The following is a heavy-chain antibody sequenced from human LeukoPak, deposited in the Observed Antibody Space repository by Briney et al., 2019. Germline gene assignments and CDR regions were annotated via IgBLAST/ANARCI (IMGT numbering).Heavy chain of an antibody. Sequence: GGSLRLSCAASGFTFSSYGMHWVRQAPGKGLEWVAVISYDGSNKYYADSAKGRFTISRDNSKNTLYLQMNSLRPEDTAVYYCAKARGYGDQYYYYGMDVWGQGTTVTVSS. CDR3: AKARGYGDQYYYYGMDV. D-gene: IGHD4-17*01. V-gene: IGHV3-30*18. CDR1: GFTFSSYG. CDR2: ISYDGSNK. J-gene: IGHJ6*02.